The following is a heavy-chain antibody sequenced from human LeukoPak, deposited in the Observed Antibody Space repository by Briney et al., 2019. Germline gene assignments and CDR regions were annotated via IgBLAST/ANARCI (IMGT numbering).Heavy chain of an antibody. CDR3: ARDPDYYGSGSFDY. CDR1: GGTFSSHA. J-gene: IGHJ4*02. D-gene: IGHD3-10*01. CDR2: IIPIFGTA. V-gene: IGHV1-69*06. Sequence: SVKVSCKASGGTFSSHAISWVRQAPGQGLEWVGGIIPIFGTANYAQKFQGRVTITADKSTSTAYMELSSLRSEDTAVYYCARDPDYYGSGSFDYWGQGTLVTVSS.